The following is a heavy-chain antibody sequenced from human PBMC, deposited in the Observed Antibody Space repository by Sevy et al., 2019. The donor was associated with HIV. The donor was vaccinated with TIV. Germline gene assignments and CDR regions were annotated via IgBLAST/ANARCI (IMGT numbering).Heavy chain of an antibody. J-gene: IGHJ4*02. CDR1: GFTVNSNY. CDR3: ARGKSGYGYALNY. CDR2: IHSDDTT. D-gene: IGHD5-18*01. V-gene: IGHV3-66*01. Sequence: GGSLRLSCAASGFTVNSNYMTWVRQAPGKGLEGVSVIHSDDTTYHADSVKDRFTISRDNFKNRLYLHMSSLRAEDTAVYYCARGKSGYGYALNYWGQGTLVTVS.